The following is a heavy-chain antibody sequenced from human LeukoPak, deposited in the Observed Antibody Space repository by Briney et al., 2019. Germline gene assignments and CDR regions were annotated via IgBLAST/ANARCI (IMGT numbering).Heavy chain of an antibody. D-gene: IGHD1-26*01. CDR2: VWSGGNNK. Sequence: PGGSLRLSCAASGFIFSTYGMHWVRQAPGKGLEWVAVVWSGGNNKYYSDSVKGRFTISRDNSKNTLYLQTNGLRAEDTAVYYCAKDGQVGAIGYFDYRGQGTLVTVSS. V-gene: IGHV3-33*06. CDR1: GFIFSTYG. J-gene: IGHJ4*02. CDR3: AKDGQVGAIGYFDY.